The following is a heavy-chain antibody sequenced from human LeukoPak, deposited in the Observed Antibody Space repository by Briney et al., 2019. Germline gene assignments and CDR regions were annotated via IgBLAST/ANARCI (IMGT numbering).Heavy chain of an antibody. D-gene: IGHD3-22*01. CDR1: GFIFSYYA. V-gene: IGHV3-48*03. CDR2: ISGSGSTI. J-gene: IGHJ5*02. CDR3: ASETYYYDSSGYP. Sequence: GGSLRLSCAASGFIFSYYAMSWVRQAPGKGLEWVSAISGSGSTIYYADSVKGRFTISRDNAKNSLYLQMNSLRAEDTAVYYCASETYYYDSSGYPWGQGTLVTVSS.